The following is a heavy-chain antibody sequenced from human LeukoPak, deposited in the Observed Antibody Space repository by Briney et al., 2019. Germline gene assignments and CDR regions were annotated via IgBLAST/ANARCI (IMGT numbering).Heavy chain of an antibody. V-gene: IGHV3-74*01. D-gene: IGHD3-22*01. Sequence: PGWSLRLSCAASGFTFSSYWMHWVRQAPGKGLVWVSRINSDGSSTSYADSVKGRFTISRDNAKNTLYLQMNSLRAEDTAVYYCHITMIARDAFDIWGQGTMVTVSS. J-gene: IGHJ3*02. CDR3: HITMIARDAFDI. CDR1: GFTFSSYW. CDR2: INSDGSST.